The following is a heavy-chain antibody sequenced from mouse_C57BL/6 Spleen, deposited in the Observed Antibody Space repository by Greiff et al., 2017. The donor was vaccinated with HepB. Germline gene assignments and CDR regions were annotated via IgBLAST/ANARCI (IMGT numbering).Heavy chain of an antibody. CDR2: ISYDGSN. Sequence: EVKLMESGPGLVKPSQSLSLTCSVTGYSITSGYYWNWIRQFPGNKLEWMGYISYDGSNNYNPTLKNRISITRDTSKNQFFLKLNSVTTEDTATYYCARDYGSRGYWYFDVWGTGTTVTVSS. CDR1: GYSITSGYY. CDR3: ARDYGSRGYWYFDV. D-gene: IGHD1-1*01. V-gene: IGHV3-6*01. J-gene: IGHJ1*03.